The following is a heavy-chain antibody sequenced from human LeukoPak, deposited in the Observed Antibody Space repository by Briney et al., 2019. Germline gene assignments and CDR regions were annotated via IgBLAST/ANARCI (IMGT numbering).Heavy chain of an antibody. V-gene: IGHV1-46*01. CDR1: GYTFTNYY. D-gene: IGHD2-15*01. CDR2: INPSGGYT. J-gene: IGHJ6*03. CDR3: ARNAVVVVPSYYYYYMDV. Sequence: RASVKVSCKASGYTFTNYYMHWVRQAPGQGLEWMGLINPSGGYTSYAQKSQGRVTMTRDTSTSTVYMELSSLRSEDTAVYYCARNAVVVVPSYYYYYMDVWGKGTTVTISS.